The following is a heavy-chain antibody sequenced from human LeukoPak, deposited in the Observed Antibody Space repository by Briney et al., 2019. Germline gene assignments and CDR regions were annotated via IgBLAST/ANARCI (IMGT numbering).Heavy chain of an antibody. CDR3: TSVSSGVDY. J-gene: IGHJ4*02. D-gene: IGHD6-19*01. CDR2: IRSKAYGGTT. Sequence: GGSLRLSCTASGFTFGDYAMSWVRQAPGKGLEWVGFIRSKAYGGTTEYAASVKGRFTISRDDSKSIAYLQMNSLKTEDTAVYYCTSVSSGVDYWGQGTLVTVSS. CDR1: GFTFGDYA. V-gene: IGHV3-49*04.